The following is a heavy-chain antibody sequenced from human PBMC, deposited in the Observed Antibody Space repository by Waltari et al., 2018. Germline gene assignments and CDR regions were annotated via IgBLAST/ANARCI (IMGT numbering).Heavy chain of an antibody. V-gene: IGHV4-59*01. CDR2: IYYSGST. D-gene: IGHD3-10*01. CDR3: AREPPRLGETYYFDY. Sequence: SWIRQPPGKGLEWIGYIYYSGSTNYNPSLKSRVTISVDTSKNQFSLKLTPVTAADTAVYYCAREPPRLGETYYFDYWGQGTLVTVSS. J-gene: IGHJ4*02.